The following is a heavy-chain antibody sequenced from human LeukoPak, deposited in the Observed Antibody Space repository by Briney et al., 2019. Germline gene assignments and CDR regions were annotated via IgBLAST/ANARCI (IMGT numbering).Heavy chain of an antibody. V-gene: IGHV3-48*02. CDR1: GFSFTDYP. CDR2: IRTTAEGAKYA. CDR3: ATDQLYAFDY. J-gene: IGHJ4*02. D-gene: IGHD1-1*01. Sequence: GGSLRLSCATSGFSFTDYPVNWVRQAPGKGLEWISNIRTTAEGAKYAYYADSVKGRVTISRDDGKNTLYLHMNSLRDDDTAVYYCATDQLYAFDYWGGGILVPVSS.